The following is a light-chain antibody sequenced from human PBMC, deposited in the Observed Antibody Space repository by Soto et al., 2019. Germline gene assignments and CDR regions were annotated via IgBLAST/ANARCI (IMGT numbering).Light chain of an antibody. CDR1: QSISSW. J-gene: IGKJ1*01. CDR2: DAS. Sequence: DIQMTQSPSTLSASVGDRVTITCRASQSISSWLAWYQQKPGKAPKLLIYDASSLESGVPSRFSGSGSGTEFTLTISSLQPDDFATYHCQQYNSYWTFGQGTNVDIK. V-gene: IGKV1-5*01. CDR3: QQYNSYWT.